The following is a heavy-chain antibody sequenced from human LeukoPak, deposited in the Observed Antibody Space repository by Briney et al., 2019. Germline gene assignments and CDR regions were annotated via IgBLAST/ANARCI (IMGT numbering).Heavy chain of an antibody. CDR1: GGSISSYY. CDR3: MSRGY. V-gene: IGHV4-59*01. Sequence: SESLSLTCTVSGGSISSYYWSWIRQPPGKGLEWIGYIYYSGSTNYNPSLKSRVTISVDTSKNQFSLKLSSVTAADTAVYYCMSRGYWGQGTLVTVSS. CDR2: IYYSGST. J-gene: IGHJ4*02.